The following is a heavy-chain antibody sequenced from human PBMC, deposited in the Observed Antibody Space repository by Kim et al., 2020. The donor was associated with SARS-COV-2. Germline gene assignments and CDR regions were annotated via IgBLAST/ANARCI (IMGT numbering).Heavy chain of an antibody. J-gene: IGHJ4*02. CDR3: ARGRTGYYSGSGNDY. D-gene: IGHD3-10*01. V-gene: IGHV4-34*01. Sequence: SETLSLTCAVYGGSFSGHYWTWIRQPPGKGLEWIGEVNHSGSSSYNPSLKSRVTMSVDTSKNQFSLNLSSVTAAATAVYYCARGRTGYYSGSGNDYWGQGTLVTVSS. CDR2: VNHSGSS. CDR1: GGSFSGHY.